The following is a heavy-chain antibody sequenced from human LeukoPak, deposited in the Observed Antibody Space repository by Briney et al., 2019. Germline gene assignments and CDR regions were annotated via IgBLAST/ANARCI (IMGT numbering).Heavy chain of an antibody. CDR2: INGNGGRA. V-gene: IGHV3-23*01. CDR1: GFTFSSYS. Sequence: GGSLRLSCAASGFTFSSYSMNWVRQAPGGGLEWVSGINGNGGRAYYEDSVKGRFTISRDNSKNSLYLQMNSLRGDDTAIDFCAKGGFYTAMVTSFYFDVWGRGTPVTVSS. J-gene: IGHJ2*01. CDR3: AKGGFYTAMVTSFYFDV. D-gene: IGHD5-18*01.